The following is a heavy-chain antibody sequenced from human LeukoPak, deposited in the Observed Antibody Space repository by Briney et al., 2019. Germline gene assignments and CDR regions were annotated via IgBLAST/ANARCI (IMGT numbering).Heavy chain of an antibody. CDR3: ARAPRGPYCSGGSCYSDY. CDR2: INHSGST. J-gene: IGHJ4*02. Sequence: SETLSLTCAVYGGSFSGYYWSWIRQPPGKGLEWIGEINHSGSTNYNPSLKSRVTISVDTSKNQFSLKLSSVTAADTAVYYCARAPRGPYCSGGSCYSDYWGQGTLVTVSS. D-gene: IGHD2-15*01. V-gene: IGHV4-34*01. CDR1: GGSFSGYY.